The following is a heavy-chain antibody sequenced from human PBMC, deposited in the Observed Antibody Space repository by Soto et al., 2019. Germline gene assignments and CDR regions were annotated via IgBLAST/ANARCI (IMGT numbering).Heavy chain of an antibody. CDR2: IYYSGST. J-gene: IGHJ6*02. D-gene: IGHD6-13*01. V-gene: IGHV4-31*03. Sequence: TLSITCTVSGGSISSGGYYWSWIRQHPGKGLEWIGYIYYSGSTYYNPSLKGRVTISVDTSKNQFSLKLSSVTAADTAVYYCARDRAAAGSYYYYGMDVWGQGTTVTVSS. CDR3: ARDRAAAGSYYYYGMDV. CDR1: GGSISSGGYY.